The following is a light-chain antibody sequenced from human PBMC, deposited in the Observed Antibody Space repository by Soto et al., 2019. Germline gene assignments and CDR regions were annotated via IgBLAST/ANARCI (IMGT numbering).Light chain of an antibody. CDR3: QQYNSWPN. J-gene: IGKJ4*01. Sequence: EIVLTQSPATLSLSPGERATLSCGASQSVSSYLSWYQQKPVHSAGLLISDATTRATGIPGRFSGSGSGTEFTLTISSLQSEDFAVYYCQQYNSWPNFGGGTKVDIK. CDR2: DAT. V-gene: IGKV3-15*01. CDR1: QSVSSY.